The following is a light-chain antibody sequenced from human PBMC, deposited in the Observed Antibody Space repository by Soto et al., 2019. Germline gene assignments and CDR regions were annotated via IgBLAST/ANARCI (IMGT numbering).Light chain of an antibody. CDR3: SSYTSSSTLV. J-gene: IGLJ2*01. CDR2: DVS. CDR1: SSDVGGYNY. V-gene: IGLV2-14*01. Sequence: QSVLTQPASVSGSPGQSITISCTGSSSDVGGYNYVSWYQQHPGKAPKLMIYDVSDRPSAVSNRFSGSKSGYTASLTISGLQADDEADYYCSSYTSSSTLVFGGGTKLTV.